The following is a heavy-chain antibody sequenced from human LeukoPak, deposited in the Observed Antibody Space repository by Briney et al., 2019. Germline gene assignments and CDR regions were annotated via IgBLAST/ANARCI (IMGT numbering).Heavy chain of an antibody. V-gene: IGHV3-33*01. Sequence: GGSLRLSCAASGFTFSSYGMHWVRQAPGKGLEWVAVIWYDGSNKYYADSVKGRFTISRDNSKNTLYLQMNSLRAEDTAVYYCARLGYCSGGSCYSGVAFDIWGQGTMVTVSS. CDR1: GFTFSSYG. J-gene: IGHJ3*02. CDR2: IWYDGSNK. D-gene: IGHD2-15*01. CDR3: ARLGYCSGGSCYSGVAFDI.